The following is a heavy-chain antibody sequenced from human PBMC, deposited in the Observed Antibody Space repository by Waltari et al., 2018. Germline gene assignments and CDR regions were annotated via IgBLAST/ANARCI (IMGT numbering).Heavy chain of an antibody. V-gene: IGHV3-23*03. CDR3: AKTEYYDILTG. J-gene: IGHJ4*02. D-gene: IGHD3-9*01. Sequence: EVQLLESGGGLVQPGGSLRLSCAASGFTFSSYAMSWVRQAPGKGLEWVSVIYSGGSSTYYADSVKGRFTISRDNSKNTLYLQMNSLRAEDTAVYYCAKTEYYDILTGWGQGTLVTVSS. CDR2: IYSGGSST. CDR1: GFTFSSYA.